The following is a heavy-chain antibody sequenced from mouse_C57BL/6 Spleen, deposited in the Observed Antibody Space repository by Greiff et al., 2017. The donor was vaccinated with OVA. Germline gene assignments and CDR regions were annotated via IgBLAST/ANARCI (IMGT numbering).Heavy chain of an antibody. CDR2: IHPNSGST. Sequence: QVQLQQPGAELVKPGASVKLSCKASGYTFTSYWMHWVKQRPGQGLEWIGMIHPNSGSTNYNEKFKSKATLTVDKSSSTAYMQLSSLTSEDSAVYYCERDYYGSSYYFDYWGQGTTLTVSS. D-gene: IGHD1-1*01. CDR3: ERDYYGSSYYFDY. V-gene: IGHV1-64*01. J-gene: IGHJ2*01. CDR1: GYTFTSYW.